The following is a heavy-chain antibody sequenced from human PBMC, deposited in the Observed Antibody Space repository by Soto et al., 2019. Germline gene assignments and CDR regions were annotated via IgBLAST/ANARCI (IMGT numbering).Heavy chain of an antibody. CDR1: GFTFSSYA. J-gene: IGHJ4*02. D-gene: IGHD6-13*01. CDR3: AKDVRYSSSWYSLDS. V-gene: IGHV3-23*01. CDR2: ISGGGGST. Sequence: EVQLLESGGGLVQPGGSLRLSCAVSGFTFSSYAMSWVRQAPGKGLEWVSAISGGGGSTYYADSVRGRFSISKDKSRNTLYLQMDNLRVEDTATYRCAKDVRYSSSWYSLDSWGQGTLVIVSS.